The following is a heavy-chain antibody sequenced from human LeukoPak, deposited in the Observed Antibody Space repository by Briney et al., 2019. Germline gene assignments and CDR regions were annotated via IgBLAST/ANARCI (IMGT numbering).Heavy chain of an antibody. Sequence: PSETLSLTCTVSGGSISSYYWSWIRQPPGKGLEWIGYIYYSGSTNYNPSLKSRVTISVDTSKNQFSLKLSSVTAADTAVYYCARGARSYYDSSGSANYYFDYWGQGTLVTVSS. V-gene: IGHV4-59*12. CDR1: GGSISSYY. J-gene: IGHJ4*02. CDR3: ARGARSYYDSSGSANYYFDY. D-gene: IGHD3-22*01. CDR2: IYYSGST.